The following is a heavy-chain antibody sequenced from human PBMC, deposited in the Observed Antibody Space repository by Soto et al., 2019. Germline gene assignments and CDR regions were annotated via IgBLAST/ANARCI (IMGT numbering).Heavy chain of an antibody. D-gene: IGHD6-6*01. Sequence: QVQLVESGGGLVKPGGSLRLSCAASGFRFSDYDMCWIRQAPGKGLEWISSIDSSGRTRFYADSVKGRFTISRDNAKNSLCLQMNSLRAEDMAVYYCAREGRGSSSSVLGYWGQGTLVTVSS. CDR2: IDSSGRTR. CDR1: GFRFSDYD. CDR3: AREGRGSSSSVLGY. J-gene: IGHJ4*02. V-gene: IGHV3-11*01.